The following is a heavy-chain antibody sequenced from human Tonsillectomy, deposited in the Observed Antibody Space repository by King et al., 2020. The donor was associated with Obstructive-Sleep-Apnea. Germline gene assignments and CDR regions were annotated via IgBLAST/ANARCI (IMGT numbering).Heavy chain of an antibody. Sequence: QLQLQESGPGLVKPSETLSLTCTVSGGSISRSSYYWGWIRQPPGKGLEWMGGSYYSGSTYYNPSPKSRGTISVDTPKNQLSLKLSSVTAADTAVYYCARGRWLEYYFDYWGQGTLVTVSS. CDR2: SYYSGST. CDR1: GGSISRSSYY. V-gene: IGHV4-39*07. J-gene: IGHJ4*02. CDR3: ARGRWLEYYFDY. D-gene: IGHD6-19*01.